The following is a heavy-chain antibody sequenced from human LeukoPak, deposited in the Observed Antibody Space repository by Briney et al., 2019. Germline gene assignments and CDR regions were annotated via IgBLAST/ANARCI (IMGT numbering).Heavy chain of an antibody. Sequence: GASVKVSCKASGYTFTGYYMHWVRQAPGQGLEWMGWINPNSGGTNYAQKFQGRVTMTRDTSISTAYMELSRLRSDDTAVYYCARVHRQLVLQVAFDIWGQGTMVTVSS. CDR3: ARVHRQLVLQVAFDI. CDR1: GYTFTGYY. J-gene: IGHJ3*02. V-gene: IGHV1-2*02. CDR2: INPNSGGT. D-gene: IGHD6-13*01.